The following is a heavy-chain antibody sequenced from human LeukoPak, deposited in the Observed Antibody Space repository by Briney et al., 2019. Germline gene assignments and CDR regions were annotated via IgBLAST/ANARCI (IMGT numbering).Heavy chain of an antibody. CDR1: GYTFTGYY. CDR2: INPNSGGT. CDR3: ARNLAYCGGDSYENWFAP. Sequence: ASVKVSCKASGYTFTGYYMHWVRQAPGQGLEWMGWINPNSGGTNYAQKFQGRVTMTRDTSISTAYMELSRLRSDDTAVYYCARNLAYCGGDSYENWFAPWGKGTLVTVSS. V-gene: IGHV1-2*02. D-gene: IGHD2-21*02. J-gene: IGHJ5*02.